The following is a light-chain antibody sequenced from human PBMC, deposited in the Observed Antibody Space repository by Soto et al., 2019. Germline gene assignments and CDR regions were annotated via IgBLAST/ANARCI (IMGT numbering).Light chain of an antibody. CDR2: DAS. Sequence: EIVLTQSPATLSLSPGERATLSCRASQSVSSYLAWYQQKPGQAPRLLIYDASNRATGIPARFSGSGSGTEFTLTISSREPEDFAIYYWQQRSNWRPVTFGGGTKVEIK. CDR3: QQRSNWRPVT. CDR1: QSVSSY. V-gene: IGKV3-11*01. J-gene: IGKJ4*01.